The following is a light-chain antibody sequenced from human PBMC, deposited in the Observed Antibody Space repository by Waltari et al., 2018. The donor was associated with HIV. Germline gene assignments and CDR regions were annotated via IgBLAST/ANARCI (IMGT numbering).Light chain of an antibody. J-gene: IGKJ2*01. Sequence: IQMTQSPSSLSASVGDRVTITCRASQSVSRYLNWYQQKPGKPPKLVIYGASNLQAGVPSRFSGSGSGTDLTLTIISLQPEDFVTYYCQQSYLTYTFGQGTKLQI. V-gene: IGKV1-39*01. CDR3: QQSYLTYT. CDR2: GAS. CDR1: QSVSRY.